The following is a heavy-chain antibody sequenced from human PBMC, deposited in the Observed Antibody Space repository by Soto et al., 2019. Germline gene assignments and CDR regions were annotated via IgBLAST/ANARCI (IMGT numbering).Heavy chain of an antibody. J-gene: IGHJ6*02. D-gene: IGHD2-15*01. CDR2: LWYDGSNK. CDR3: ARDNEYSSSLGYYYGTDA. Sequence: GSLRLSCAASGFTLSSYGMHWVRQAPGKGLEWVASLWYDGSNKNYADSVKGRLTISRDNSNNTLYLQLNSLRAEDTAVYYCARDNEYSSSLGYYYGTDAWGQGTTVTVSS. V-gene: IGHV3-33*01. CDR1: GFTLSSYG.